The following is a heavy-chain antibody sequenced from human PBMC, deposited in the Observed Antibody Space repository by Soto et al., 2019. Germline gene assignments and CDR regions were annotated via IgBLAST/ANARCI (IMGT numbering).Heavy chain of an antibody. V-gene: IGHV3-21*01. CDR2: ISSSSSYI. Sequence: EVQLVESGGGLVKPGGSLRLSCAASGFTFSRYSMNWVRQAPGKGLEWVSSISSSSSYIYYAESVRGRFTVSRDNAKNSLYLQMNSPRAEDKAAYYCARARDWNYYSDPSPMDVWVQGTKVTVSS. CDR3: ARARDWNYYSDPSPMDV. D-gene: IGHD1-7*01. CDR1: GFTFSRYS. J-gene: IGHJ6*02.